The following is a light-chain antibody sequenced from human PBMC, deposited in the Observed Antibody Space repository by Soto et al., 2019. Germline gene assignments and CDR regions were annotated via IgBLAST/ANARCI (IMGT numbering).Light chain of an antibody. CDR1: QSIRNY. J-gene: IGKJ3*01. V-gene: IGKV1-39*01. Sequence: DIQMTQSPSSLSASVGDRVTITCRASQSIRNYLNWYQQKPGKVPNLLIYGASSLQSGVPSRFSGSGYETDFTLTINNLQPEDFATYYCQQSYTAVFTFGPGTKVDIK. CDR2: GAS. CDR3: QQSYTAVFT.